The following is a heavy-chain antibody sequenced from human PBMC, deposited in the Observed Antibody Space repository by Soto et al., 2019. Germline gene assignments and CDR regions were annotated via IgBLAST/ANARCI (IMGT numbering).Heavy chain of an antibody. CDR3: AGAVSDFDVRRYRTSYFDQ. Sequence: PSETLSLTCTVSGASVSTGVYYWTWIRQHPGKGLEWIGYIDNSGSTYYNPSLTGRVDISVDTSKNEFSLNLQSLTAAVTAFYYCAGAVSDFDVRRYRTSYFDQWGQGILVTVSS. D-gene: IGHD3-10*02. J-gene: IGHJ4*02. CDR2: IDNSGST. V-gene: IGHV4-31*03. CDR1: GASVSTGVYY.